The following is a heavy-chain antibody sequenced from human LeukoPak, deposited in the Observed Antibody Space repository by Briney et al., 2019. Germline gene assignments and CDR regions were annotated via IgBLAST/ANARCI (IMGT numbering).Heavy chain of an antibody. CDR2: IIPIFGTA. CDR1: GGTFSSYA. CDR3: ARGVWSRSGWYYFDY. J-gene: IGHJ4*02. D-gene: IGHD6-19*01. Sequence: ASVTVSCTASGGTFSSYAISWVRQAPGQGLEWMGGIIPIFGTANYAQKFQGRVTITADESTSTAYMELSSLRSEDTAVYYCARGVWSRSGWYYFDYWGQGSLVTVSS. V-gene: IGHV1-69*13.